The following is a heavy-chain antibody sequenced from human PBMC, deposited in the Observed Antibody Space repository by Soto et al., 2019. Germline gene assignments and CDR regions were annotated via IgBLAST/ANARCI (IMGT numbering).Heavy chain of an antibody. Sequence: SLRLSCAASGFTFSSYAMSWVRQAPGKGLEWVSAISGSGGSTYYADSVKGRFTISRDNSKNTLYLQMNSLRAEDTAVYYCAKAGYDFWSGYPLDYWGQGTLVTVSS. D-gene: IGHD3-3*01. CDR3: AKAGYDFWSGYPLDY. V-gene: IGHV3-23*01. CDR2: ISGSGGST. CDR1: GFTFSSYA. J-gene: IGHJ4*02.